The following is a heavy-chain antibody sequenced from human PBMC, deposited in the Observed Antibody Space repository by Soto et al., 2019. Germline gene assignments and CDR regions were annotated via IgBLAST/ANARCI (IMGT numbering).Heavy chain of an antibody. V-gene: IGHV4-34*01. CDR2: ISHSGST. Sequence: PSETLSLTCAVYGGSFSDYFWSWVRQPPGKGLEWIGEISHSGSTTYNPSLKSRVTISVDTSKNQFSLKVSSVTAADTAVYYCAIGNQLDSWGRGTLVTVSS. J-gene: IGHJ4*02. CDR3: AIGNQLDS. CDR1: GGSFSDYF. D-gene: IGHD1-1*01.